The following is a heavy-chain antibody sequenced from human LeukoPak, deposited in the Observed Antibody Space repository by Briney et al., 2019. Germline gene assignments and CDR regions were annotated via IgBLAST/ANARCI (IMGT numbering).Heavy chain of an antibody. V-gene: IGHV3-7*03. CDR2: IKQDGSEK. J-gene: IGHJ4*02. D-gene: IGHD3-10*01. Sequence: GGSLRLSCAASGFTFSSYWMSWVRLAPGKGLEWVANIKQDGSEKYYVDSVKGRFTISRDNAKNSLYLQMNSLRAEDTAVYYCARVLAYYGSGSYSYFDYWGQATLVTVSS. CDR1: GFTFSSYW. CDR3: ARVLAYYGSGSYSYFDY.